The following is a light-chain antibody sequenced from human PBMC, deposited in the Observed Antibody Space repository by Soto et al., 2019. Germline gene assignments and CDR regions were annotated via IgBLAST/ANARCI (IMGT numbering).Light chain of an antibody. V-gene: IGKV3-15*01. CDR3: QQYNNWPPIT. CDR1: QSVSSN. CDR2: GAS. J-gene: IGKJ3*01. Sequence: PATLSVSPGDRATLSCRASQSVSSNLAWYQQKPGQPPRLLIYGASTRATGIPARFSGSGSGTEFTLTISSLQSEDFAVYYCQQYNNWPPITFGPGTKVDIK.